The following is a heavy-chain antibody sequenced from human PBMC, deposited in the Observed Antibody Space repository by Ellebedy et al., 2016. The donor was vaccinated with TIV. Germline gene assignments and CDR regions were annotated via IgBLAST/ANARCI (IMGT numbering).Heavy chain of an antibody. J-gene: IGHJ2*01. CDR2: IYYSGTT. Sequence: GSLRLXXTVSGGSISTSDYYWGWFRQPPGKGLEWIGTIYYSGTTYYNPSLKSRVTISVDTSQNQFSLKLSSVTAADTAVYYCARLTHVIVTTKNWYFDLWGRGTLVTVSS. D-gene: IGHD2-21*01. CDR1: GGSISTSDYY. V-gene: IGHV4-39*01. CDR3: ARLTHVIVTTKNWYFDL.